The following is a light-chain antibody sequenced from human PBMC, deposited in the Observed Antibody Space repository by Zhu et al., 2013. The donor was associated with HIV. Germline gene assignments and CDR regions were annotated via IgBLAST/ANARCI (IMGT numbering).Light chain of an antibody. CDR3: QQYDTLPLT. V-gene: IGKV1-33*01. Sequence: DIQLTQSPSSLSASIGDRVTMTCQASQDVFNHLSWYQQKPGQAPKFLISDTMNLESGVPSRFRGSGSGADYTLTISSLQPEDIGTYYCQQYDTLPLTFGGGTKVESK. CDR1: QDVFNH. J-gene: IGKJ4*01. CDR2: DTM.